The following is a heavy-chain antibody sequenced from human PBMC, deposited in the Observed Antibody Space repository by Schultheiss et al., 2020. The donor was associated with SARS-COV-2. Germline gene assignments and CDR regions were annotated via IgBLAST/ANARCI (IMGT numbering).Heavy chain of an antibody. J-gene: IGHJ6*02. V-gene: IGHV4-4*02. Sequence: SETLSLTCAVSGGSISSSNWWSWVRQPPGQGLEWIGEISDRVTANYNPSLKSRVTISVDTSKNQFSLKLSSVTAADTAVYYCVGTIFGVVTDYYYYGMDVWGQGTTVTVSS. CDR3: VGTIFGVVTDYYYYGMDV. CDR1: GGSISSSNW. D-gene: IGHD3-3*01. CDR2: ISDRVTA.